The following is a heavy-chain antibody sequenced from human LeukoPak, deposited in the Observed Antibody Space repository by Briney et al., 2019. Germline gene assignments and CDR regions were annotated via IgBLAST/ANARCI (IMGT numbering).Heavy chain of an antibody. Sequence: ASVKVSCKASGYTFTGYYMHWVRQAPGQGLEWMGWINPNSGGTNYAQKFQGRVTMTRDTSISTAYMELSRLRSDETAVYYCARDLGAKEYYYYYMDVWGKGTTVTVS. CDR3: ARDLGAKEYYYYYMDV. D-gene: IGHD3-16*01. V-gene: IGHV1-2*02. CDR1: GYTFTGYY. CDR2: INPNSGGT. J-gene: IGHJ6*03.